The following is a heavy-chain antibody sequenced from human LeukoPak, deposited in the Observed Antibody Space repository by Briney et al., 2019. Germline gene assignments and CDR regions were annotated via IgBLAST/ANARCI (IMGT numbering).Heavy chain of an antibody. J-gene: IGHJ4*02. CDR3: ARGYSSSWLPKHNNVLKTLDY. Sequence: SETLSLTCAVYGGSFSGYYWSWIRQPPEKGLEWIGEINHSGSTNYNPSLKSRVTISVDTSKNQFSLKLSSVTAADTAVYYCARGYSSSWLPKHNNVLKTLDYWGQGTLVTVSS. CDR1: GGSFSGYY. V-gene: IGHV4-34*01. CDR2: INHSGST. D-gene: IGHD6-13*01.